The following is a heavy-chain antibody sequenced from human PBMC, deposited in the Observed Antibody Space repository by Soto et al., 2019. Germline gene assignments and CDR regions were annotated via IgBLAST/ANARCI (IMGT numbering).Heavy chain of an antibody. D-gene: IGHD3-22*01. Sequence: PGGSLRLSCAASGFTFSSYAMSWVRQAPGKGLEWVSAISGSVGSTYYADSVKGRFTISRDNSKNTLYLQMNSLRAEDTAVYYCAKRTTMIVVEYFDYWGQGTLVTVSS. CDR1: GFTFSSYA. J-gene: IGHJ4*02. CDR2: ISGSVGST. CDR3: AKRTTMIVVEYFDY. V-gene: IGHV3-23*01.